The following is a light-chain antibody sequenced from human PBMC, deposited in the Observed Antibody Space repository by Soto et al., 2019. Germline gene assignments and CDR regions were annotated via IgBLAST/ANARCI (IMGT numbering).Light chain of an antibody. CDR2: EXS. Sequence: VLTQAPATLASSSGERATISXRASETFCFRFAWYQHKPGXAPRXXXDEXSNRAAGSPASFSGSGSGTDFTRPITSREPQDCDLYYSPQRQRGLRTFAQGTKVDIK. CDR3: PQRQRGLRT. CDR1: ETFCFR. V-gene: IGKV3-11*01. J-gene: IGKJ2*01.